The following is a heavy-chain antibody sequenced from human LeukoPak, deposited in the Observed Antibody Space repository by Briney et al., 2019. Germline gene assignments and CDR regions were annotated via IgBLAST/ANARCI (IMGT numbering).Heavy chain of an antibody. D-gene: IGHD6-13*01. CDR2: INHSGST. CDR3: ARGRRIAAAGTSWFDP. V-gene: IGHV4-34*01. CDR1: GGSFSGYY. Sequence: SETLSLTCAVYGGSFSGYYWSWIRQPPGKGLEWIGEINHSGSTNYNPPLKSRVTISVDTSKNQFSLKLSSVTAADTAVYYCARGRRIAAAGTSWFDPWGQGTLVTVSS. J-gene: IGHJ5*02.